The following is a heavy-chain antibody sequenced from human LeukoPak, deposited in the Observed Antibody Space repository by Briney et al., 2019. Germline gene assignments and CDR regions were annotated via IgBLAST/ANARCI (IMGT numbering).Heavy chain of an antibody. CDR3: ARGVDIVAMHFDY. V-gene: IGHV3-48*03. CDR2: ISSSGSTI. Sequence: PGGSLRLSCAASGFIFSSYEMNWVRQAPGKGLEWVSYISSSGSTIYYADSVKGRFTISRDNAKNSLYLQMNSLRAEDTAVYYCARGVDIVAMHFDYWGQGTLVTVSS. J-gene: IGHJ4*02. D-gene: IGHD5-12*01. CDR1: GFIFSSYE.